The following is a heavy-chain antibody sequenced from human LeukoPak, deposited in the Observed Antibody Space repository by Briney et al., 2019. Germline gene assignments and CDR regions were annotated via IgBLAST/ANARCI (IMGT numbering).Heavy chain of an antibody. CDR2: MNPNSGNT. CDR3: ARFDYDFWSGYHQAFDI. Sequence: GASVKVSCKASGYTFTSYDINWVRQATGQGLEWMGWMNPNSGNTGYAQKFQGRVTMTRNTSISTAYMELSSLRSEDTAVYYCARFDYDFWSGYHQAFDIWGQGTMVTVSS. J-gene: IGHJ3*02. D-gene: IGHD3-3*01. CDR1: GYTFTSYD. V-gene: IGHV1-8*01.